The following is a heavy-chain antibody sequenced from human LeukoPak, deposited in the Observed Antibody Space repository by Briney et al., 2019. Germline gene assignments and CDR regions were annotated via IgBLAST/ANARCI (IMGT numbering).Heavy chain of an antibody. D-gene: IGHD2-15*01. Sequence: GESLKISCKGSGYSFTSYWIGWVRQMPGKGLEWMGIIYPGDSDTRYSPSFQGQVTISADKSISTAYLQWSSLKASDTAMYYCARLGLRVVGMPYYYGMDVWGQGTTVTVSS. CDR3: ARLGLRVVGMPYYYGMDV. CDR1: GYSFTSYW. CDR2: IYPGDSDT. J-gene: IGHJ6*02. V-gene: IGHV5-51*01.